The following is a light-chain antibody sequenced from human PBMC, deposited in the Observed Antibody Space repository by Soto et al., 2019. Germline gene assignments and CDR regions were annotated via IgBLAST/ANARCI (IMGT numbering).Light chain of an antibody. V-gene: IGKV1-39*01. CDR2: AAS. Sequence: DCQRTQAKSSLPASVGDRVTVTCRASQTIGNYLNWYQQRPGKAPNLLISAASTLQSGVPSRFSGSGSGTDFTLTITSLQPEDFATYYCQQSYNTPRTFGQGTKVDIK. CDR1: QTIGNY. J-gene: IGKJ1*01. CDR3: QQSYNTPRT.